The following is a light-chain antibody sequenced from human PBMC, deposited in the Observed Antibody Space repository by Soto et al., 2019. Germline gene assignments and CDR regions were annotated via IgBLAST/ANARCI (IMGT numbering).Light chain of an antibody. Sequence: QSALTQPAFVSGSPGQSITISCTGTSSDVGGYSTVSWYQQYPGKAPQLMIFDVSYRPSGISSRFSGSKSGNTASLTISGLQAGDEADYYCSSYSSSGARVFGGGTKLTVL. J-gene: IGLJ2*01. CDR3: SSYSSSGARV. CDR2: DVS. CDR1: SSDVGGYST. V-gene: IGLV2-14*01.